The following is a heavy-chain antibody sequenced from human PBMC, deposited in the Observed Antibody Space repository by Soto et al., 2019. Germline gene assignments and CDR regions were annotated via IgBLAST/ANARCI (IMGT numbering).Heavy chain of an antibody. CDR2: INPNSGAT. V-gene: IGHV1-2*02. CDR1: GYTFTGYY. CDR3: ARDIVVVLGATLHYYGMDV. Sequence: ASVKVSCKASGYTFTGYYIQWVRQAPGQGLEWMGWINPNSGATEYAQKFQGRVTMSRDTSISTAYMELSRLRSDDTAVYYCARDIVVVLGATLHYYGMDVWGQGTTVTVSS. D-gene: IGHD2-15*01. J-gene: IGHJ6*02.